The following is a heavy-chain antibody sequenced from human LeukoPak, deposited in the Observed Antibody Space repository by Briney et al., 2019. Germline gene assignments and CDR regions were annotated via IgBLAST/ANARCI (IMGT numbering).Heavy chain of an antibody. Sequence: PGGSLRLSCAASGFTFSSYGMHWFRQAPGKGLEWVAFIRYDGSDKYYADSVKGRFTISRDNSKNTLYLQMNSLRAEDTAVYYCAKGYSYGYWTFDYWGQGTLVTVSA. CDR3: AKGYSYGYWTFDY. V-gene: IGHV3-30*02. D-gene: IGHD5-18*01. J-gene: IGHJ4*02. CDR2: IRYDGSDK. CDR1: GFTFSSYG.